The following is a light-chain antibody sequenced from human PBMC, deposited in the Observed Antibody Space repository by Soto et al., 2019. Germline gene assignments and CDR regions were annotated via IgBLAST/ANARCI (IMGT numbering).Light chain of an antibody. Sequence: DIQMTQSPSSLSASVGDRVTITCRASQSISSYLNWYQQKPGKAPKLMIYAASSLQSGVPSRFSGSGSGTDFTLNISSLQPEDFATYYWQQSYSTLLITFGGGTKVEIK. CDR1: QSISSY. J-gene: IGKJ4*01. CDR2: AAS. V-gene: IGKV1-39*01. CDR3: QQSYSTLLIT.